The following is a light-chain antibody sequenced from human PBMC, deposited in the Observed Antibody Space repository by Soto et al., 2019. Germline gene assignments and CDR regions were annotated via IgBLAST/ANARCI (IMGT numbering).Light chain of an antibody. V-gene: IGKV1-39*01. J-gene: IGKJ4*01. CDR1: QSVTTY. Sequence: DIQLTQSPSSLSASVGDRVTITCRASQSVTTYLNWYQQKPGKAPKLLISAASSLRDGVPSRFSGSGSGTVFTLTINSLHPEDFATYYCQQSFSXPPLSXGGG. CDR3: QQSFSXPPLS. CDR2: AAS.